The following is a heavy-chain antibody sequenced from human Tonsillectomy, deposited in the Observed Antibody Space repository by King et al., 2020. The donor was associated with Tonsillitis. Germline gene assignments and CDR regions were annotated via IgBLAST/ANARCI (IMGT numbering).Heavy chain of an antibody. V-gene: IGHV4-59*01. J-gene: IGHJ4*02. CDR3: ARSSYSSGWYILAY. D-gene: IGHD6-19*01. CDR1: GGSISSYY. Sequence: VQLQESGPGLVKPSETLSLTCTVSGGSISSYYWSWIRQPPGKGLEWIGYIYYSGSTNYNPPLKSRVTISVDTSKNQFSLKLSSVTAADTAVYYCARSSYSSGWYILAYWGQGTLVTVSS. CDR2: IYYSGST.